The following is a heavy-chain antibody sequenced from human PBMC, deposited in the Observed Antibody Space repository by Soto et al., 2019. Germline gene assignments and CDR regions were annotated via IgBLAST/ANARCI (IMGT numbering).Heavy chain of an antibody. J-gene: IGHJ4*02. CDR2: ISSSGHTI. D-gene: IGHD2-2*01. V-gene: IGHV3-11*01. CDR1: GFTFSDYY. Sequence: QVQLVESGGGLVKPGGSLRHSCAASGFTFSDYYMTWIRQAPGKGLQWVSSISSSGHTIDYADSVKGRFTISRDNANNSLFLQVNNLRAEDTAVYYCARLHMEYLRPGDDYWGQGTLVTVSS. CDR3: ARLHMEYLRPGDDY.